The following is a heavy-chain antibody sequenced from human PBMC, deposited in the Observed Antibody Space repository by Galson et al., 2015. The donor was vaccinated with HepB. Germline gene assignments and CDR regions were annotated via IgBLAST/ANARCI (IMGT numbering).Heavy chain of an antibody. D-gene: IGHD3-10*01. CDR2: SIGTRHEA. Sequence: SLRLSCAVSLNVFKNSAMSWVRQVPGKGLEWVSSIGTRHEAFYAVSVRGRFTVSRDRIKNVMYLRMTNLRAEDTAVYHCVSTGLIYFAELSNPDDYWGPGTPVTVSS. CDR3: VSTGLIYFAELSNPDDY. CDR1: LNVFKNSA. V-gene: IGHV3-23*01. J-gene: IGHJ4*02.